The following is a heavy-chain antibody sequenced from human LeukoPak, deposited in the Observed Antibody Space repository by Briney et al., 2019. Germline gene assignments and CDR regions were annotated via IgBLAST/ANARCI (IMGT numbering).Heavy chain of an antibody. CDR2: IYTSGRT. V-gene: IGHV4-4*07. J-gene: IGHJ4*02. D-gene: IGHD3-3*01. CDR1: GGSISSYY. Sequence: SETLSLTCAVSGGSISSYYWSWIRHPAAKGLEWIGRIYTSGRTTYNPSLKSRVTMSVDKSKNQFSLKLSSVTAADTAVYYCASGVLGRFDYWGQGPLVTVSS. CDR3: ASGVLGRFDY.